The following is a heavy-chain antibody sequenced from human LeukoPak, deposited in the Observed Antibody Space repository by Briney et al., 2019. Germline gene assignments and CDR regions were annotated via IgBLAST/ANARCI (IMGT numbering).Heavy chain of an antibody. CDR2: ISYDGGKK. Sequence: GGSLRLSCAASGFTFSSHDMHWVRQAPGKGLEWVAIISYDGGKKDYADSVKGRFTISRDNAKNTLYLQMNSLRAEDTAVYYCARDRTTVTVFDYWGQGILVTVSS. J-gene: IGHJ4*02. CDR3: ARDRTTVTVFDY. CDR1: GFTFSSHD. D-gene: IGHD4-17*01. V-gene: IGHV3-30*03.